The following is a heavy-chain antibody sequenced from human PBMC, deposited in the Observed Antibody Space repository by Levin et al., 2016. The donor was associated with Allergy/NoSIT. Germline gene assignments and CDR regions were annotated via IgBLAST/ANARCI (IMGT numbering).Heavy chain of an antibody. CDR2: IYYSGST. V-gene: IGHV4-39*01. D-gene: IGHD3-3*01. CDR3: ARHSITIFGVASSGNWFDP. J-gene: IGHJ5*02. Sequence: WIRQPPGKGLEWIGSIYYSGSTYYNPSLKSRVTISVDTSKNQFSLKLSSVTAADTAVYYCARHSITIFGVASSGNWFDPWGQGTLVTVSS.